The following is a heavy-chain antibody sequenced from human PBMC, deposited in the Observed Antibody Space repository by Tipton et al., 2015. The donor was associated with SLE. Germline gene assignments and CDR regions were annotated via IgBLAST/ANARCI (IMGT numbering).Heavy chain of an antibody. Sequence: TLSLTCSVSGGSVRSNYWIWIRQPPGKGLEWVGYISDGGDTNYNPSLKSRVTISIDPAKNQFSLKLTSVTAADTAVYYCARGMVTWRGAIIGVDVWGQGTTVNVSS. D-gene: IGHD2-21*02. J-gene: IGHJ6*02. CDR2: ISDGGDT. CDR1: GGSVRSNY. CDR3: ARGMVTWRGAIIGVDV. V-gene: IGHV4-59*08.